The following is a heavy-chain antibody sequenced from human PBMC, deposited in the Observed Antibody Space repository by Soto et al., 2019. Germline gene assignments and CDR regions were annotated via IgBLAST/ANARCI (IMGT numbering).Heavy chain of an antibody. D-gene: IGHD6-13*01. Sequence: EVQLVESGGGLVQPGGSLKLSCAASGFTFSGSAMHWVRQASGKGLEWVGRIRSKANSYATAYAASVKGRFTISRDDSKNTTYLQMNSLKTEYTAVYYCTRRTGSSSWTGFDFDYWGQGTLVTVSS. V-gene: IGHV3-73*01. J-gene: IGHJ4*02. CDR2: IRSKANSYAT. CDR3: TRRTGSSSWTGFDFDY. CDR1: GFTFSGSA.